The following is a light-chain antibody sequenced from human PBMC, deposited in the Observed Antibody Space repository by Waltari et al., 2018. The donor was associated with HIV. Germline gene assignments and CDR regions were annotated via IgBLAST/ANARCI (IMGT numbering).Light chain of an antibody. CDR3: ASFSSTFTYV. V-gene: IGLV2-14*01. CDR1: SDDGGGYSY. CDR2: EDT. Sequence: QSALTQPASVSASPGQSITISCTVSSDDGGGYSYVSWYQQFPGKAPKLLISEDTDRASEISLRFSGSKSANTASLTISGLRPEDEADYFCASFSSTFTYVFGTGTKVTVL. J-gene: IGLJ1*01.